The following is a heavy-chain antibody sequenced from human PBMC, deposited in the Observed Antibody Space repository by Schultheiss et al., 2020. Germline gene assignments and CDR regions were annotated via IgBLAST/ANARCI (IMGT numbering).Heavy chain of an antibody. V-gene: IGHV3-66*01. D-gene: IGHD3-22*01. Sequence: GSLRLSCAASGFTVSSNYMSWVRQVPGKGLEWVSVIYSGGSTYYADSVKGRFTISRDNSKNTLYLQMNSLRAEDTAVYYCARVQYYYDSSGYYPAFDIWGQGPRVTGSS. CDR2: IYSGGST. CDR3: ARVQYYYDSSGYYPAFDI. J-gene: IGHJ3*02. CDR1: GFTVSSNY.